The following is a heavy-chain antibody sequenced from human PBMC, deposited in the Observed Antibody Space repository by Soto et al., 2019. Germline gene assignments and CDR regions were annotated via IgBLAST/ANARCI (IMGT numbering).Heavy chain of an antibody. V-gene: IGHV2-5*02. CDR1: GFSLTTSGVG. D-gene: IGHD3-3*01. CDR3: AHRVLRTVFGLVTTTAIYFDF. CDR2: IYWDDDK. Sequence: QITLNESGPPVVRPTEPLTLTCRFSGFSLTTSGVGVGWIRQSPGKAPEWLALIYWDDDKRYSASLKSRLTITKATSKNQVVLTVSDLDPTDTATYYCAHRVLRTVFGLVTTTAIYFDFWGQGTPVAVSS. J-gene: IGHJ4*02.